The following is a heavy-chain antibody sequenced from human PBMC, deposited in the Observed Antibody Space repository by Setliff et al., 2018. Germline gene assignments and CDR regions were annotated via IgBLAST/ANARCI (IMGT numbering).Heavy chain of an antibody. J-gene: IGHJ4*02. CDR1: GFVFITYA. CDR3: AIIRPDSSGYYWIFDY. D-gene: IGHD3-22*01. V-gene: IGHV1-18*01. CDR2: ISGYYNKS. Sequence: ASVKVSCKASGFVFITYAITWVRQAPGQGLEWMGWISGYYNKSNYAQKFQDRVTMTTDTSTGTAYMELSGLRSEDTALYYCAIIRPDSSGYYWIFDYRGQGTLVTVSS.